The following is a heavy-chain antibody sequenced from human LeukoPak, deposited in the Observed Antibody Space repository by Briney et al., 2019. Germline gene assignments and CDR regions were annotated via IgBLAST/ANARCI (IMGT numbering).Heavy chain of an antibody. D-gene: IGHD3-10*01. Sequence: GASVKVSCKASGYTFTGYYVHWVRQAPGQGLEWMGWINTNTENPMYAQGFTGRFVFSLDTSVSTTYLQISSLKAEDTAVYYCATGYGSGSYLVNAFDIWGQGTMVTVSS. J-gene: IGHJ3*02. CDR2: INTNTENP. V-gene: IGHV7-4-1*02. CDR1: GYTFTGYY. CDR3: ATGYGSGSYLVNAFDI.